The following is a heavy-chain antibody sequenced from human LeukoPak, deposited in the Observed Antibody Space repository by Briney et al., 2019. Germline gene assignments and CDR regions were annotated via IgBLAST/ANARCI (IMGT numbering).Heavy chain of an antibody. J-gene: IGHJ4*02. V-gene: IGHV3-30*02. CDR1: GFTFSSYG. CDR3: AKEGRPPGTDNYSNWLFDDY. CDR2: IRFDGSIK. Sequence: GGSLRPSCAASGFTFSSYGMHWVRQAPGKGLEWVAFIRFDGSIKYYAESVKGRFTISRDNSKSTLYVQMNSLRDEDTAVYYCAKEGRPPGTDNYSNWLFDDYWGQGTLVTVSS. D-gene: IGHD4-11*01.